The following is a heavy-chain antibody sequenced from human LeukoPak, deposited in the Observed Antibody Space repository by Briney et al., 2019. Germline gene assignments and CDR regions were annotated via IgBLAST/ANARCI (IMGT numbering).Heavy chain of an antibody. CDR2: IYTSGST. CDR1: GGSISSDSYY. Sequence: SETLSLTCTVSGGSISSDSYYWSWIRQPAGKGLEWIGRIYTSGSTSYNPSLESRVSISVDTSKNQFSLRLSSVTAADTAVYYCARGLLWSTFDYWGQGTLVTVSS. J-gene: IGHJ4*02. CDR3: ARGLLWSTFDY. V-gene: IGHV4-61*02. D-gene: IGHD3-10*01.